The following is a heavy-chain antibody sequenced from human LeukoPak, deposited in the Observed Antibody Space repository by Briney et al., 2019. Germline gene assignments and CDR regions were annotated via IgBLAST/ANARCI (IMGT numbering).Heavy chain of an antibody. D-gene: IGHD3-10*01. Sequence: SETLSLTCTVSGGSISSYYWSWIRQPAGKGLEWIGRIYTSGSTNYNPSLKSRVTMSVDTSKNQFSLKLSSVTAADTAVYYCARDNTVRPYYYYYMDVWGKGTTVTVSS. CDR3: ARDNTVRPYYYYYMDV. CDR2: IYTSGST. V-gene: IGHV4-4*07. CDR1: GGSISSYY. J-gene: IGHJ6*03.